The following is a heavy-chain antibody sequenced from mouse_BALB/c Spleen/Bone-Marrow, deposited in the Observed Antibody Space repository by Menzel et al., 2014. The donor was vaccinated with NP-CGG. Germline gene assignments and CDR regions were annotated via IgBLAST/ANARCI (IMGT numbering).Heavy chain of an antibody. CDR2: IDPANGNT. Sequence: VQLQQSGAELVKPGASVELSCTASGFNIKDTYMHWVKQRPEQGLEWIGRIDPANGNTKYDPKFQGKATITADTSSNTAYLQLSSLTSEGTAVYYCAPYYYGSSLFAYWGQGTLDTVSA. CDR1: GFNIKDTY. CDR3: APYYYGSSLFAY. V-gene: IGHV14-3*02. D-gene: IGHD1-1*01. J-gene: IGHJ3*01.